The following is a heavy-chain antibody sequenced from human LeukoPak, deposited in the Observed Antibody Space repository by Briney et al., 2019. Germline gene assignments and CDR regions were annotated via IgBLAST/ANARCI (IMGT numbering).Heavy chain of an antibody. D-gene: IGHD2-15*01. V-gene: IGHV3-30-3*01. Sequence: PGGSLRLSCAASGFTFSSYAMHWVRQAPGKGLEWVAVISYDGSNKYYADSVNGRFTISRDNSKNTLYLQMNSLRAEDTAVYYCARATIVVVVAAPGYWGQGTLVTVSS. CDR2: ISYDGSNK. CDR3: ARATIVVVVAAPGY. J-gene: IGHJ4*02. CDR1: GFTFSSYA.